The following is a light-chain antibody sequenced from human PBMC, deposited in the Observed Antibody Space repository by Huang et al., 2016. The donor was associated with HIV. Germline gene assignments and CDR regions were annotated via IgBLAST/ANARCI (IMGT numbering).Light chain of an antibody. Sequence: AIQMTQSPSSLSASVGDRVTITCRASQGIRNDLGWYQQKPGKAPKLLIYAASSLQSGVPSGFSGSGSGTDFTLTISSLQPEDFATYYCLQDYNYTFTFGPGTKVDIK. V-gene: IGKV1-6*01. CDR1: QGIRND. J-gene: IGKJ3*01. CDR3: LQDYNYTFT. CDR2: AAS.